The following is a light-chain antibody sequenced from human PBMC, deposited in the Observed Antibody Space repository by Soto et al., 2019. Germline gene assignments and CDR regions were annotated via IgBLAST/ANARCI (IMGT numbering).Light chain of an antibody. Sequence: EIVMTQSPATLSVSPGERATLSGRASQSVGSHLAWYQQKPGQGPRLLIYGETTRATGIPARFSGSGSGTELTLTIRSLQSEDSAVYYCQQRRDXPLTVGGGTKV. J-gene: IGKJ4*01. CDR2: GET. CDR1: QSVGSH. CDR3: QQRRDXPLT. V-gene: IGKV3-15*01.